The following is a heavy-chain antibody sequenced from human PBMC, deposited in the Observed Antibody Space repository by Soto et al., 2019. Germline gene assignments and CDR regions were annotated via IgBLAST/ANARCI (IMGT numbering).Heavy chain of an antibody. CDR1: GFTFSSCS. Sequence: PGGSLRLSCASSGFTFSSCSMNWVRQAPGKGLEWVSFISGSGDTKYYADSVKGRFTISRDNAKNSLYLQMSSLRDEDTTVYYCAKYCSSDVCFDYWGQGTLVTVSS. D-gene: IGHD2-8*01. CDR3: AKYCSSDVCFDY. V-gene: IGHV3-48*02. CDR2: ISGSGDTK. J-gene: IGHJ4*02.